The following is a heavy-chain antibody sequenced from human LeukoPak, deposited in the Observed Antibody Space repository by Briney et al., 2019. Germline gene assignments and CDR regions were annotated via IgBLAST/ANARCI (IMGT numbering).Heavy chain of an antibody. V-gene: IGHV2-5*02. J-gene: IGHJ4*02. CDR2: IYSDDDK. CDR1: GFSLSTTGVG. D-gene: IGHD6-13*01. Sequence: SGPTLVNPTQTLTLTCTFSGFSLSTTGVGVGWIRQPPGRPLGWLALIYSDDDKRYRPSLKSRLTITEDTSKNQVVLTMTNMDPVDTGTYYCAHSTRSSWYFDYWGQGTLVTVSS. CDR3: AHSTRSSWYFDY.